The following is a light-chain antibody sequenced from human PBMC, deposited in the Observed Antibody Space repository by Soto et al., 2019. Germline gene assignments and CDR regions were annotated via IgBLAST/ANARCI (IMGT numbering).Light chain of an antibody. V-gene: IGLV2-14*01. CDR3: SSYTSSSTLV. CDR1: SSDVGGYNY. Sequence: QSALTQPASVSGSPGQSITISCTGTSSDVGGYNYVSWYQQHPGKAPKLMIYDVSNRPSGVSNRVSGSKSGNTASLTISGVEAEEEADYDCSSYTSSSTLVVGGGTKLTVL. J-gene: IGLJ2*01. CDR2: DVS.